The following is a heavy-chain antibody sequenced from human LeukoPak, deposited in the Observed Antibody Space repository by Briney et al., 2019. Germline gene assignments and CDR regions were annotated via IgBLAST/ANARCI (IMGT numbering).Heavy chain of an antibody. CDR1: GFTFSNAW. Sequence: PGGSLRLSCAASGFTFSNAWMSWVRQAPGKGLEWVGRIKSKTDGGTTDYAAPVKGRFTISRDDSKNTLYLQMNSLKTEDTAVYYCTTHKIGYCSGGSCSWNYWGQGTLVTVSS. V-gene: IGHV3-15*01. J-gene: IGHJ4*02. D-gene: IGHD2-15*01. CDR3: TTHKIGYCSGGSCSWNY. CDR2: IKSKTDGGTT.